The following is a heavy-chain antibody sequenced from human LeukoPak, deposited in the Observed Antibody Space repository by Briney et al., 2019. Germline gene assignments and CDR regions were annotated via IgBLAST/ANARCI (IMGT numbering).Heavy chain of an antibody. CDR1: GGTFSSYA. CDR2: IIPTLGIA. D-gene: IGHD5-24*01. CDR3: ARGDGYNWGFYYFDY. J-gene: IGHJ4*02. Sequence: SVKASCKASGGTFSSYAISWVRQAPGQGLEWMGRIIPTLGIANYAQKFQGRVTITADKSTSTAYMELSSLRSEDTAVYYCARGDGYNWGFYYFDYWGQGTLVTVSS. V-gene: IGHV1-69*04.